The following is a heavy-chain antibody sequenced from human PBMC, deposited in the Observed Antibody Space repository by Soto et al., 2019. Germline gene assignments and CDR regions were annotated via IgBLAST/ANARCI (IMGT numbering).Heavy chain of an antibody. D-gene: IGHD3-3*02. CDR2: IVPTLRIT. V-gene: IGHV1-69*08. CDR1: GGTSTIYT. CDR3: ATDKYGAGRVGVHF. Sequence: QVQLVQSGAEVKKPGASLRVSCETSGGTSTIYTITWVRQAPGQGLQWMGRIVPTLRITNYAQEFQGRLTITADSSTSTAHTDLTSLTSEDTAVYYCATDKYGAGRVGVHFWGQGTLVTVSS. J-gene: IGHJ4*02.